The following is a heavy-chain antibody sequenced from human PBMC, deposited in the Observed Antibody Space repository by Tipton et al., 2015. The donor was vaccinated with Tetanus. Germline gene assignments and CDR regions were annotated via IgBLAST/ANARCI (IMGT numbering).Heavy chain of an antibody. CDR3: ARGVWSPLYNWFDP. CDR1: GGSISSSNYY. D-gene: IGHD1-26*01. CDR2: IFYSGTT. Sequence: PGLVKPSETLSLTCTVSGGSISSSNYYWGWIRQPPGKGLEWIGRIFYSGTTNYYPSLKSRVTISVDTSKNQFSLKLSSVTAADTAIYYCARGVWSPLYNWFDPWGQGTLVTVSS. V-gene: IGHV4-39*01. J-gene: IGHJ5*02.